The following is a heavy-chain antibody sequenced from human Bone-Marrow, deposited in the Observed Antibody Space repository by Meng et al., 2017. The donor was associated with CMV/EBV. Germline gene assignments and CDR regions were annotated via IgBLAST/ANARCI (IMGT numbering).Heavy chain of an antibody. CDR3: ASPRRRSRTYGDDAFDI. Sequence: GESLKIPCAGSGFTVSSNYMSWVRQAPGKGLEWVSVIYSGGSTYYADSVKGRFTISRDNSKNTLSHQMNSLRAEDMAVYHCASPRRRSRTYGDDAFDIWGQGTTVTVSS. CDR1: GFTVSSNY. CDR2: IYSGGST. V-gene: IGHV3-53*01. D-gene: IGHD2-8*01. J-gene: IGHJ3*02.